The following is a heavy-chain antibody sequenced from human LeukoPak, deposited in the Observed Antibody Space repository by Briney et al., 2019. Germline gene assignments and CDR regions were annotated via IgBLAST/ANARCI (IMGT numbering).Heavy chain of an antibody. Sequence: GGSLRLSCAASGFTFDDYGMSWVRQAPGKGLEWVSGINWNGGSTGYADSVKGRFTICRDNAKNSLYLQMNSLRAEDTALYHCARVAWGPKNIGYCSSTSCYEFDYWGQGTLVTVSS. J-gene: IGHJ4*02. D-gene: IGHD2-2*01. CDR1: GFTFDDYG. V-gene: IGHV3-20*01. CDR3: ARVAWGPKNIGYCSSTSCYEFDY. CDR2: INWNGGST.